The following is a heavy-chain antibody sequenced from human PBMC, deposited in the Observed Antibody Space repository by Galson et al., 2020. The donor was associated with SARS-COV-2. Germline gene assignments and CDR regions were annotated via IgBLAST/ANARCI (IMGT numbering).Heavy chain of an antibody. CDR3: ARGTHTVTTFLLDY. CDR2: ISSSSSYI. Sequence: KIGESLKISCAASGFTFSSYSMNWVRQAPGKGLEWVSSISSSSSYIYYADSVKGRFTISRDNAKNSLYLQMNSLRAEDTAVYYCARGTHTVTTFLLDYWCQGTLVTVSS. V-gene: IGHV3-21*01. J-gene: IGHJ4*02. CDR1: GFTFSSYS. D-gene: IGHD4-4*01.